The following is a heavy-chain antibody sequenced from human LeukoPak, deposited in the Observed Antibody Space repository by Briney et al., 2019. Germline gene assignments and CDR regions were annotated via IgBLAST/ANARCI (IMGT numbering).Heavy chain of an antibody. CDR1: GFTFDNYA. CDR2: VSAGGIT. V-gene: IGHV3-23*01. J-gene: IGHJ4*02. CDR3: AKAKVFLEWLLN. Sequence: TGGSLRLSCAASGFTFDNYAMSWVRQVPGKGLEWVSAVSAGGITHYGDSVKGRFTISRDNSKNTLYLQMNSLRGDDTAIYYCAKAKVFLEWLLNWGQGTLVTVSS. D-gene: IGHD3-3*01.